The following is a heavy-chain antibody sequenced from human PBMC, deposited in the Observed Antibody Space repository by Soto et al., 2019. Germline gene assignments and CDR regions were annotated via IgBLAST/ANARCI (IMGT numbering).Heavy chain of an antibody. CDR3: ARDPAPIGWFDC. Sequence: FTISRDNAKNTLYLQMNSLRAEDTAVYYCARDPAPIGWFDCWGQGTLVTVSS. J-gene: IGHJ5*01. V-gene: IGHV3-74*01.